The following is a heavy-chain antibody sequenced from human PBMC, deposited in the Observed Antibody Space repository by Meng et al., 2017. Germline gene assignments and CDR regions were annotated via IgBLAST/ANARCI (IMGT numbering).Heavy chain of an antibody. CDR3: ARMHYYGSGSYRTYYYGMDV. D-gene: IGHD3-10*01. CDR1: GFSLSTSGMC. V-gene: IGHV2-70*01. Sequence: SGPTLVKPTQTLTLTCTFSGFSLSTSGMCVSWIRQPPGKALEWLALIDWDDDKYYSTSLKTRLTISKDLSKSQVVLTMTNMDTVDTATYYCARMHYYGSGSYRTYYYGMDVWGQGTTVTVSS. CDR2: IDWDDDK. J-gene: IGHJ6*02.